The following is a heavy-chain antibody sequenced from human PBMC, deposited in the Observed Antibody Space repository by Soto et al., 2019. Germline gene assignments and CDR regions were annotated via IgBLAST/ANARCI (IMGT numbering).Heavy chain of an antibody. Sequence: ASVKVSCKASGYTFTSYAMHWVRQAPGQRLEWMGWMNADSGNTKYAQKFQGRVTITTDTSTSTAYMELSSLRSEDTAVYYCASVGDTTMADDYWGQGTLVPVSP. V-gene: IGHV1-3*01. CDR3: ASVGDTTMADDY. CDR2: MNADSGNT. CDR1: GYTFTSYA. J-gene: IGHJ4*02. D-gene: IGHD5-18*01.